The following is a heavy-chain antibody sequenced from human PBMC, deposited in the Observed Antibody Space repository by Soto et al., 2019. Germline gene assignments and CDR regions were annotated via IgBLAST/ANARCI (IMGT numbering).Heavy chain of an antibody. Sequence: QGQLVQSGAEVKKPGSSVRVSCKASGGTLRSHAINWVRQAPGQGLGGMGGIFPIFASSNYAQKFQGRVTITADESSIIAYMELSSLRSEDTAVYYCAGTVEIPYFHGMDVWGQGTMGTV. D-gene: IGHD4-4*01. CDR3: AGTVEIPYFHGMDV. CDR1: GGTLRSHA. J-gene: IGHJ6*02. V-gene: IGHV1-69*01. CDR2: IFPIFASS.